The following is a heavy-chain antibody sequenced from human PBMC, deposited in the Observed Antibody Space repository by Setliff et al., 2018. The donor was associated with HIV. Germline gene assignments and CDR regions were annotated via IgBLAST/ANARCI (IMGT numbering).Heavy chain of an antibody. CDR2: IYHSGSA. J-gene: IGHJ3*02. CDR3: ARGAERYFDWLSRSHDAFDI. V-gene: IGHV4-38-2*02. CDR1: GYSISSDY. Sequence: SETLSLTCNVSGYSISSDYWGWIRQSPGKGLEWIGSIYHSGSAYYNPSLKSRVTISVDTSKNQFSVRLTSVTAADTAMYYCARGAERYFDWLSRSHDAFDIWGQGTMVTVSS. D-gene: IGHD3-9*01.